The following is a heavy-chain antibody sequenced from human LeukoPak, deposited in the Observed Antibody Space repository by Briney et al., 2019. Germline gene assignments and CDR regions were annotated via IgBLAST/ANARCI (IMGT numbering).Heavy chain of an antibody. V-gene: IGHV4-4*07. J-gene: IGHJ3*02. CDR1: GNSFGDYY. CDR2: IYTSGST. Sequence: SETLSLTCTVSGNSFGDYYWSWIRQPAGKGLEWIGRIYTSGSTTYNPSLKSRVTMSVDTSKSQFSLNLMSVTAADTAVYYCARDEGYSSGYNAFDIWGQGTMVTVSS. CDR3: ARDEGYSSGYNAFDI. D-gene: IGHD6-19*01.